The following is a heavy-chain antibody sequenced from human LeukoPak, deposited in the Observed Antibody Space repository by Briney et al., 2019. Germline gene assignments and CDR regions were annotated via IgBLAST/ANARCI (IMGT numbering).Heavy chain of an antibody. CDR1: GFTFSRFE. D-gene: IGHD2-2*01. J-gene: IGHJ4*02. CDR2: ISGSGSSI. V-gene: IGHV3-48*03. Sequence: GGSLRLSCVASGFTFSRFEMNWVRPAPGKGLEWVSYISGSGSSIYYADSVKGRFTISRDNAKNSLYLQMNSLRGEDTAVYYCARDMGYCSSSNCYTYYLDYWGQGTLVTVSS. CDR3: ARDMGYCSSSNCYTYYLDY.